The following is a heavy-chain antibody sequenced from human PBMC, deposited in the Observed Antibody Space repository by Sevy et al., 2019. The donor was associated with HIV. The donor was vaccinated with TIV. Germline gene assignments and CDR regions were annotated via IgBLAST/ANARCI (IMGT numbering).Heavy chain of an antibody. CDR3: AGQCYGSGCYYNCFSDY. CDR1: GYRFTSYW. D-gene: IGHD3-10*01. Sequence: GESLKIYCKGSGYRFTSYWIGWVRQMPGKGLEWMGIIYPGDFDTRYNPSFEGQVTISVGKSINIAYLQWGSLKASDTAMYYCAGQCYGSGCYYNCFSDYWGQGTLVTVSS. J-gene: IGHJ4*02. CDR2: IYPGDFDT. V-gene: IGHV5-51*01.